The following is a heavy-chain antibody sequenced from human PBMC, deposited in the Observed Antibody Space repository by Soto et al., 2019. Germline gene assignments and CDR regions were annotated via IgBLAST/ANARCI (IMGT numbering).Heavy chain of an antibody. J-gene: IGHJ3*02. D-gene: IGHD4-4*01. CDR1: GFTFSDYY. CDR2: ISSSGSTI. CDR3: ARVHALTTVTTILAFDI. Sequence: QVQLVESGGGLVKPGGSLRLSCAASGFTFSDYYMSWIRQAPGKGLEWVAYISSSGSTIYYADSVKGRFTISRDNAKNSLYLQMNSLRAEDTAVYYCARVHALTTVTTILAFDIWGQGTMVTVSS. V-gene: IGHV3-11*01.